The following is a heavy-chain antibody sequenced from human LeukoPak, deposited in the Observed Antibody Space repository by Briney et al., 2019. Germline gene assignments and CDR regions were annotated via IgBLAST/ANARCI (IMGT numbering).Heavy chain of an antibody. CDR2: ISAYNGNT. CDR3: ARARLPAARDYYYMDV. CDR1: GYTFTSYG. J-gene: IGHJ6*03. V-gene: IGHV1-18*01. D-gene: IGHD2-2*01. Sequence: ASVKVSCTASGYTFTSYGISWVRQAPGQGLEWMGWISAYNGNTNYAQKLQGRVTMTTDTSTSTAYMELRSLRSDDTAVYYCARARLPAARDYYYMDVWGKGTTVTVSS.